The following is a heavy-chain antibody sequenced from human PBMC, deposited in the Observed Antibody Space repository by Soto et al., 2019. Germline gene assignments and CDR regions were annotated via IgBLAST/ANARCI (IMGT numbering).Heavy chain of an antibody. D-gene: IGHD6-13*01. Sequence: SETLSLTCTVSGGSISSGGYYWSWIRQHPGKGLEWIGYIYYSGSTYYNPSLKSRVTISVDTSKNQFSLKLSSVTAADTAVYYCASVIAAAGTYYFDYWGQGTLVTVSS. V-gene: IGHV4-31*03. J-gene: IGHJ4*02. CDR2: IYYSGST. CDR3: ASVIAAAGTYYFDY. CDR1: GGSISSGGYY.